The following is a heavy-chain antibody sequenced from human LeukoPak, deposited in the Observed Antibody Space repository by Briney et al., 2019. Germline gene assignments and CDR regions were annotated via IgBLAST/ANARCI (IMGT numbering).Heavy chain of an antibody. CDR1: GYTFTGYY. Sequence: ASVKVSCKASGYTFTGYYMHWVRQAPGQGLEWMGWINPNSGGTNYAQKFQGRVTMTRDTSISTACMELSRLRSDDTAVYYCARGSGSYGSYYFDYWGQGTLVTVSS. CDR2: INPNSGGT. J-gene: IGHJ4*02. CDR3: ARGSGSYGSYYFDY. D-gene: IGHD5-18*01. V-gene: IGHV1-2*02.